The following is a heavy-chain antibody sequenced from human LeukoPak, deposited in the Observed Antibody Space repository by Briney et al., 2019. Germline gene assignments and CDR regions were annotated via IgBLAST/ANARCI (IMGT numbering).Heavy chain of an antibody. CDR3: ARAPRDGYSSFDY. Sequence: ASVKVSCKASGYTFTGYYMHWVRQAPGQGLEWMGWINPNSGGTNYAQKFQGRVTMTRDTSISTAYMELSRLRSDDTAVYYCARAPRDGYSSFDYWGQGTLVTVSS. CDR1: GYTFTGYY. J-gene: IGHJ4*02. CDR2: INPNSGGT. V-gene: IGHV1-2*02. D-gene: IGHD5-24*01.